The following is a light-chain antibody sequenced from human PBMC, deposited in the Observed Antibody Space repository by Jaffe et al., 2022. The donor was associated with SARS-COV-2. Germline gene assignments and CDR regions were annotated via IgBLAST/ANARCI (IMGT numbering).Light chain of an antibody. CDR3: QQYYTSPRDLT. CDR1: QSLLYSSNNKNY. Sequence: DIVMTQSPDSLAVSLGGRATINCKSSQSLLYSSNNKNYLAWYQQKPGQPPRLLFYWASTRESGVPDRFSGSGSGTDFTLTISSLQAEDVAVYYCQQYYTSPRDLTFGGGTKVEIK. V-gene: IGKV4-1*01. CDR2: WAS. J-gene: IGKJ4*01.